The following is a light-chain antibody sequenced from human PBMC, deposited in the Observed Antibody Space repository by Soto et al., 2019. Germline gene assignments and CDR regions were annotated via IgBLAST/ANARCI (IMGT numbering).Light chain of an antibody. CDR3: QHYNEWPPWT. CDR1: QSVRNN. Sequence: VITQSPAALSVSTGERATLTCRASQSVRNNLAWYQQKPGQAPRLLIFGASTRATGTPARFSGSGSGTEFTLTISSLQSEDFAIYYCQHYNEWPPWTFGQGTKVDI. J-gene: IGKJ1*01. CDR2: GAS. V-gene: IGKV3-15*01.